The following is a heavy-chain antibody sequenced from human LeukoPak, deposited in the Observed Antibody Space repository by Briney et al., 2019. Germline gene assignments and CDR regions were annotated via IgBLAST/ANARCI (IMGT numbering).Heavy chain of an antibody. J-gene: IGHJ4*02. V-gene: IGHV1-2*06. CDR3: ARDGRGYYDSSGYYCYFDY. Sequence: ASVKVSCKASGYTFTGYYMHWVRQAPGQGLEWMGRINHNSGGTNYAQKFQGRVTMTRDTSISTAYMELSRLRSDDTAVYYCARDGRGYYDSSGYYCYFDYWGQGTLVTVSS. D-gene: IGHD3-22*01. CDR1: GYTFTGYY. CDR2: INHNSGGT.